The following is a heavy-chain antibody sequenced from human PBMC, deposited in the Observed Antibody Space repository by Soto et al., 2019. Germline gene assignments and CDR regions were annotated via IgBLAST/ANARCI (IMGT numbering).Heavy chain of an antibody. D-gene: IGHD6-13*01. CDR3: AKDLIAAAGTFFDY. CDR1: GFTFDDYA. Sequence: EVQLVESGGGLVQPGRSLRLSCAASGFTFDDYAMHWVRQAPGKGLEWVSGISWNSGTIDYGDSVKGRFTVSRDNSKNTLYLQMNSLRAEDTAVYYCAKDLIAAAGTFFDYWGQGTLVTVSS. J-gene: IGHJ4*02. CDR2: ISWNSGTI. V-gene: IGHV3-9*01.